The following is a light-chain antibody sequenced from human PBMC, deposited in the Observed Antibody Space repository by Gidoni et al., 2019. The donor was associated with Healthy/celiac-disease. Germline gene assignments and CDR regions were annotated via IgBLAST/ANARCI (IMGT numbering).Light chain of an antibody. Sequence: QSVLTQPPSASGTPGPRGPISCSGSSSNIGSNTVNGYQQLPGTAPKLLIYSNNQRPSGVPDRFSGSKSGTSASLAISGLQSEDEADYYCAAWDDSLNGHVVFGGGTKLTVL. CDR1: SSNIGSNT. CDR2: SNN. CDR3: AAWDDSLNGHVV. J-gene: IGLJ2*01. V-gene: IGLV1-44*01.